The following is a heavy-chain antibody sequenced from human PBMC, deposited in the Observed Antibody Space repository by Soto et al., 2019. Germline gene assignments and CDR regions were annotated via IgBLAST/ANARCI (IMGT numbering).Heavy chain of an antibody. CDR3: ARQGLRYFDWSRPAGMDV. D-gene: IGHD3-9*01. CDR2: IYPGDSDT. J-gene: IGHJ6*02. CDR1: GYSFTSYW. V-gene: IGHV5-51*01. Sequence: GESLKISCKGSGYSFTSYWIGWVRQMPGKGLEWMGIIYPGDSDTRYSPSFQGQVTISADKSTSTAYLQWSSLKASDTAMYYCARQGLRYFDWSRPAGMDVWGQGTTVTVSS.